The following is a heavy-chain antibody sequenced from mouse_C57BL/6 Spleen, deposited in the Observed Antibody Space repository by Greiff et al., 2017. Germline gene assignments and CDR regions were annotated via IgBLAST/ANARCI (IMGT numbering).Heavy chain of an antibody. Sequence: VKLVESGAELVKPGASVKISCKASGYAFSSYWMNWVKQRPGKGLEWIGQIYPGDGDTNYNGKFKGKATLTADKSSSTAYMQLSSLTSEDSAVYFCARGYSNYDYAMDYWGQGTSVTVSS. J-gene: IGHJ4*01. CDR3: ARGYSNYDYAMDY. D-gene: IGHD2-5*01. CDR1: GYAFSSYW. CDR2: IYPGDGDT. V-gene: IGHV1-80*01.